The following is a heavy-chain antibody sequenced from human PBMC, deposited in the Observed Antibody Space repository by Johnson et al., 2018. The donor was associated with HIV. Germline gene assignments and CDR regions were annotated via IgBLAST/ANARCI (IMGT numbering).Heavy chain of an antibody. CDR1: GFTFSSYG. CDR2: IRYDGTHK. Sequence: QVQLVESGGGVVQPGGSLRLSCAASGFTFSSYGMNWVRQAPGKGLEWVAFIRYDGTHKYYADSVKGRFTISRDNSKNTLYFQMNGLRAEDTAVYYCAKQNRGAFDIWGQGTMVTVSS. V-gene: IGHV3-30*02. CDR3: AKQNRGAFDI. J-gene: IGHJ3*02.